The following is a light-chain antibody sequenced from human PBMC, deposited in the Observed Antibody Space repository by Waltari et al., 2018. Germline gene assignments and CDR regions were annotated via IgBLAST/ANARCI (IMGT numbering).Light chain of an antibody. Sequence: LVLTQSPSASASLGASVKLTCTLSSGHSRYAIAWHQQQPEKGPRYLMKLNSDGSHSKGDGIPDRFSGSSSGAERYLTISSLQSEDEADYYCQTWGTGIGVFGGGTKLTVL. CDR1: SGHSRYA. CDR3: QTWGTGIGV. J-gene: IGLJ2*01. V-gene: IGLV4-69*01. CDR2: LNSDGSH.